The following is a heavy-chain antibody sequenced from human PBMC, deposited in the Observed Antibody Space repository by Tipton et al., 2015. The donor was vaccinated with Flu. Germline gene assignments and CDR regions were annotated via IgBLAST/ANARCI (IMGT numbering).Heavy chain of an antibody. CDR2: IWLDGSKG. V-gene: IGHV3-33*01. CDR1: GFDFNKYG. Sequence: SLRLSCVASGFDFNKYGMHWVRQAPGKGLEWVAFIWLDGSKGQYAESVRGRFTISGDDSQSTLYLQANNLSAEDTAIYYCASQAFDHWGQGTLVTVSS. J-gene: IGHJ4*02. CDR3: ASQAFDH.